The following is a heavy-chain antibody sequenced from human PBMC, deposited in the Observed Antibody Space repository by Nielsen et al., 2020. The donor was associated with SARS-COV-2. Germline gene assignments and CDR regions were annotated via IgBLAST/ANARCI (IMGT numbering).Heavy chain of an antibody. CDR3: ARLSSGWSSGIDY. V-gene: IGHV5-51*01. CDR1: GYSFTSYW. Sequence: GESLKISCQGSGYSFTSYWNGWVRQMPGKGLEWMGISYPGDSDTRYSPSFQGPVTISADKSISTAYLQWSSLKASDTAMYYCARLSSGWSSGIDYWGQGTLVTVSS. CDR2: SYPGDSDT. D-gene: IGHD6-19*01. J-gene: IGHJ4*02.